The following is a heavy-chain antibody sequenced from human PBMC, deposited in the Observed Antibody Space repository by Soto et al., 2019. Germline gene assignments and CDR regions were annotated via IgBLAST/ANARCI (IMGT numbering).Heavy chain of an antibody. CDR1: VFTFISYS. CDR2: ISGSGGST. V-gene: IGHV3-23*01. J-gene: IGHJ5*02. CDR3: AKIEVDGNLNWLDH. Sequence: VVSLRLSCSSSVFTFISYSISLFLQAPGKGLEWVSAISGSGGSTYYADSVKGRFTISRDNSKNTLYLQMNSLRAEDTAVYYCAKIEVDGNLNWLDHWGQGTMVTVSS. D-gene: IGHD6-19*01.